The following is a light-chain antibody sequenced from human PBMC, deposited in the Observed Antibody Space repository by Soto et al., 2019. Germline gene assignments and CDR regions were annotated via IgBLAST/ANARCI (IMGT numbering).Light chain of an antibody. CDR1: SSDVGGYNF. Sequence: QSALTQPASVSGSPGQSITISCTGTSSDVGGYNFVSWYQQRPGKAPKLMIYEVSNRPSGVSNRFSGSKSGNTASLTISGLRAEDEANYYCSSYTSSSIPVFGGGTKLTVL. J-gene: IGLJ2*01. CDR3: SSYTSSSIPV. CDR2: EVS. V-gene: IGLV2-14*01.